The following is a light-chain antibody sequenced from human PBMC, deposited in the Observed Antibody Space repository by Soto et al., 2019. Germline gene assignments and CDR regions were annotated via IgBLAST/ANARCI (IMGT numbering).Light chain of an antibody. J-gene: IGLJ1*01. V-gene: IGLV2-14*01. Sequence: QSVLTQPASVSGSPGQSITISCSGTSSDVGSYDHVAWYQQFPGKTPKLMIYEVSNRPSGVSSRFSGSKSGNTASLTISGLQAEDEADYYCSSYAGSNILYVFGTGTKVTVL. CDR2: EVS. CDR3: SSYAGSNILYV. CDR1: SSDVGSYDH.